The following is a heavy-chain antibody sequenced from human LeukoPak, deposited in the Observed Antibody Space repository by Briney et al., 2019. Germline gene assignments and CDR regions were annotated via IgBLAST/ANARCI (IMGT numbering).Heavy chain of an antibody. D-gene: IGHD3-16*02. CDR3: ARDRYHLSDYVWGSYRPDDAFDI. J-gene: IGHJ3*02. CDR2: ISSSGSTI. CDR1: GFTFSSYE. V-gene: IGHV3-48*03. Sequence: GGSLRLSCAASGFTFSSYEMNWVRQAPGKGLEWVSYISSSGSTIYYADSVKGRFTISRDNAKNSLYLQMNSLRAEDTAVYYCARDRYHLSDYVWGSYRPDDAFDIWGQGTMVTVSS.